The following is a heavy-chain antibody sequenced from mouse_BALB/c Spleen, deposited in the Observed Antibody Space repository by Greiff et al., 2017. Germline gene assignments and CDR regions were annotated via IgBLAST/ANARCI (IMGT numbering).Heavy chain of an antibody. CDR2: IRNKANGYTT. J-gene: IGHJ4*01. CDR1: GFTFTDYY. D-gene: IGHD1-1*01. CDR3: ARDTLLRSYAMDY. Sequence: EVQLVESGGGLVQPGGSLRLSCATSGFTFTDYYMSWVRQPPGKALEWLGFIRNKANGYTTEYSASVKGRFTISRDNSQSILYLQMNTLRAEDSATYYCARDTLLRSYAMDYWGQGTSVTVSS. V-gene: IGHV7-3*02.